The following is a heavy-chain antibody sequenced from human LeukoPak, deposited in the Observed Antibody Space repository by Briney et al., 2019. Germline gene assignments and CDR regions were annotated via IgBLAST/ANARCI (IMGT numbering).Heavy chain of an antibody. CDR1: GFTFSRYA. J-gene: IGHJ5*01. Sequence: GGSLRLSCAASGFTFSRYAMHWVRQAPGKGLEWVAVTSPDGNEKYYADSVKGRFTISRDNSKNTVFLQMNSLSTEDTAVYSCFTGSAYYYDSWGQGALVTVSS. V-gene: IGHV3-30*01. CDR3: FTGSAYYYDS. CDR2: TSPDGNEK. D-gene: IGHD3-22*01.